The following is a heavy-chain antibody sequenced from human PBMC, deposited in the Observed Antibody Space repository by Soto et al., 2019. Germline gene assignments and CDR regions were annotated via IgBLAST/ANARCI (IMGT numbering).Heavy chain of an antibody. CDR3: ASKYYYDSSGYYYGFDY. D-gene: IGHD3-22*01. CDR1: GGTFSSYA. Sequence: SVKVSCKASGGTFSSYAISWVRQAPGQGLEWMGGIIPIFGTANYAQKFQGRVTITADESTSTAYMELSSLRSEETAVYYCASKYYYDSSGYYYGFDYWGQGTLVTVSS. CDR2: IIPIFGTA. J-gene: IGHJ4*02. V-gene: IGHV1-69*13.